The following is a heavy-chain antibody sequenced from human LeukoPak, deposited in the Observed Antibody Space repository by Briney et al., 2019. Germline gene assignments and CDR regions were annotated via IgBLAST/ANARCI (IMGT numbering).Heavy chain of an antibody. D-gene: IGHD3-22*01. CDR1: GGSISSSSYY. CDR3: ARWGTITMIVVG. J-gene: IGHJ4*02. CDR2: IYYSGST. Sequence: NTSETLSLTCTVSGGSISSSSYYWGWIRQPPGKGLEWIGSIYYSGSTYYNPSLKSRVTISVDTSKNQFSLKLSSVTAADTAVYYCARWGTITMIVVGWGQGTLVTVSS. V-gene: IGHV4-39*07.